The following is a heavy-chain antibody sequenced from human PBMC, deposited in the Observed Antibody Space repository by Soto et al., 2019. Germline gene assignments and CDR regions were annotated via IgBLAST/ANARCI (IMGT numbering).Heavy chain of an antibody. D-gene: IGHD3-22*01. CDR2: INPSGGST. V-gene: IGHV1-46*01. Sequence: ASVKVSCKASGYTFTSYYMHWVRQAPGQGLEWMVIINPSGGSTSYAQKFQGRVTMTRDTSTSTVYMELSSMRSEDTAVYYCARGPNHDYYDSSGGGFDYWGQGTLVTVSS. CDR3: ARGPNHDYYDSSGGGFDY. CDR1: GYTFTSYY. J-gene: IGHJ4*02.